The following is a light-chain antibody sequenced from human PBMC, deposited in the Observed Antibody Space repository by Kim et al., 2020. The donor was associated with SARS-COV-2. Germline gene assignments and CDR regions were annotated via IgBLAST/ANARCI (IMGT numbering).Light chain of an antibody. Sequence: HGGTPPLSSRANQTISNSLACYQHKPGQAPQLLIYDASNRAPGVPARFSGSVSGTDFTLTISGLEPEDFALYFCHQRATWPKFTFGPGTKVDIK. CDR1: QTISNS. V-gene: IGKV3-11*01. CDR2: DAS. J-gene: IGKJ3*01. CDR3: HQRATWPKFT.